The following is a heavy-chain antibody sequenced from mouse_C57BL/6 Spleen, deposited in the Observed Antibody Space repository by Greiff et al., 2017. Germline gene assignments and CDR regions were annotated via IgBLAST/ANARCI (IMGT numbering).Heavy chain of an antibody. D-gene: IGHD2-12*01. CDR3: TRERLYQRGFAY. Sequence: VQLQQSGAELVRPGASVTLSCKASGYTFTDYEMHWVKQTPVHGLEWIGAIDPETGGTAYNQKFTGKAILTADKSSSTAYMELRSLTSEDSAVYYCTRERLYQRGFAYWGQGTLVTVSA. CDR2: IDPETGGT. J-gene: IGHJ3*01. V-gene: IGHV1-15*01. CDR1: GYTFTDYE.